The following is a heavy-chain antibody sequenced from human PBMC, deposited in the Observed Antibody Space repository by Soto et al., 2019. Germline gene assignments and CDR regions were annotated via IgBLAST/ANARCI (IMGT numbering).Heavy chain of an antibody. Sequence: EVQLLESGGGLVQPGGSLRLSCAASGFTFSSYAMSWVRQAPGKGLEWVSAISGSGGSTYYADSVTGRSTITRANTKKTLQLQMNSLRAEAPAAYYCAKAGENSSGLATFDYWGQGTLVTV. CDR3: AKAGENSSGLATFDY. V-gene: IGHV3-23*01. J-gene: IGHJ4*02. CDR2: ISGSGGST. CDR1: GFTFSSYA. D-gene: IGHD6-19*01.